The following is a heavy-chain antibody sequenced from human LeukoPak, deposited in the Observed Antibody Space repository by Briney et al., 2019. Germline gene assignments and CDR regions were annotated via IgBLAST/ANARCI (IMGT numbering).Heavy chain of an antibody. Sequence: SETLSLTCAVSGYSISSGYYWGWIRQPPGKGLEWIGSIYHSGSTYYNPSLKSRVTISVDTSKNQFSLKLSSVTAADTAVYYRARQDIVVVIAISNAFDIWGQGTMVTVPS. D-gene: IGHD2-21*01. J-gene: IGHJ3*02. CDR2: IYHSGST. CDR3: ARQDIVVVIAISNAFDI. CDR1: GYSISSGYY. V-gene: IGHV4-38-2*01.